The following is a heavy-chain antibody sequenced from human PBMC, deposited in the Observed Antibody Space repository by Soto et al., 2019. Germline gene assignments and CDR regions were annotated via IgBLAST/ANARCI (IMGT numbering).Heavy chain of an antibody. CDR1: GGSIINYY. V-gene: IGHV4-59*01. D-gene: IGHD5-18*01. Sequence: SETLSLTCTVSGGSIINYYWSWIRQPPGRGLEWIGYIYSSGSTNYNPSLKSRVTISVDTSKNQFSLKLSSVTAADTAVYYCARTLYSYGPRFDYWGQGTLVTVSS. J-gene: IGHJ4*02. CDR2: IYSSGST. CDR3: ARTLYSYGPRFDY.